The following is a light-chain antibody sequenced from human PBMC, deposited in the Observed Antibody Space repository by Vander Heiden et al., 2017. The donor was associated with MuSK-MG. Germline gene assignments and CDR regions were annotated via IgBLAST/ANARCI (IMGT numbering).Light chain of an antibody. Sequence: DIVMTQSPDSLAVSLGERATINCKSSQSVLYSSNNKNYLAWYQQKPGQPPKLLIYWASTRESGVPDRFSGSGSGTDFTLTIISLQAEDVAVYYCRQDDSNTRTFGQGTKVVIK. V-gene: IGKV4-1*01. CDR1: QSVLYSSNNKNY. CDR2: WAS. CDR3: RQDDSNTRT. J-gene: IGKJ1*01.